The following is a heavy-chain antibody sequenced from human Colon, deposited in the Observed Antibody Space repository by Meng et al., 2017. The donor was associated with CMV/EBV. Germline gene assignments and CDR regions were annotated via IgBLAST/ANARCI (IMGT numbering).Heavy chain of an antibody. V-gene: IGHV1-69*10. Sequence: SVKVSCKASGYTFTGYFMHWVRQAPGQGLEWMGGVFPLLGITTDAPKFRDRVRMTADKSTGTAYMDLGSLRSEDTAIYYCARMPDYGSSTHYFDLWGQGTAVTVSS. D-gene: IGHD6-6*01. CDR1: GYTFTGYF. J-gene: IGHJ4*02. CDR2: VFPLLGIT. CDR3: ARMPDYGSSTHYFDL.